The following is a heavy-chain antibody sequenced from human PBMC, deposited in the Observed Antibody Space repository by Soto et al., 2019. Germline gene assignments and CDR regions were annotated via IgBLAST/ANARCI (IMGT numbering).Heavy chain of an antibody. CDR3: ARAIQYYYDSSGWYFDY. J-gene: IGHJ4*02. D-gene: IGHD3-22*01. V-gene: IGHV3-33*01. Sequence: GGSLRLSCAASGFTFSSYGMHWVRQAQGKGLEWAAVIWYDGSNKYYADSVKGRFTISRDNSKNTLYLQMNSLRAEDTAVYYCARAIQYYYDSSGWYFDYWGQGTLVTVSS. CDR2: IWYDGSNK. CDR1: GFTFSSYG.